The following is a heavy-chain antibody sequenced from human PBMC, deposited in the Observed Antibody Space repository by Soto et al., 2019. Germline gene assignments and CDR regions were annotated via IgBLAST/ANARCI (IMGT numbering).Heavy chain of an antibody. J-gene: IGHJ4*02. CDR2: ISAYNGNT. Sequence: ASVKVSGKASGYTFTSYGVSWVRQAPGQGLEWMGWISAYNGNTNYAQKLQGRVTMTTDTSTSTAYMELRSLRSDDTAVYYCARGVRSSTYFDGFDYWGQGTLVTVSS. D-gene: IGHD3-9*01. CDR3: ARGVRSSTYFDGFDY. CDR1: GYTFTSYG. V-gene: IGHV1-18*04.